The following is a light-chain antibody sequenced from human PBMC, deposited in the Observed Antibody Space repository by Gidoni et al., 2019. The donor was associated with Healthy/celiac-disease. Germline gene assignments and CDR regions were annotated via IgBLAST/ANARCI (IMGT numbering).Light chain of an antibody. CDR2: DAS. J-gene: IGKJ2*01. CDR3: QQRSKWPPVYT. Sequence: EMVLTKSPATLSLSPGERATLSCSASQSVSSYLAWYQPKPGQAPRLLIYDASNRATVVPARFSGSGSGTDFTLTISSLEPEDFAVYYCQQRSKWPPVYTFGQGTKLEIK. CDR1: QSVSSY. V-gene: IGKV3-11*01.